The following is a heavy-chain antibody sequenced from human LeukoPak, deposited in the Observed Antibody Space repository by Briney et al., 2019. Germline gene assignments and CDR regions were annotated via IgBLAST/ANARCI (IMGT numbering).Heavy chain of an antibody. J-gene: IGHJ6*03. CDR3: ARDPAAGPNYYYYTDV. CDR2: INPSGGST. D-gene: IGHD6-13*01. V-gene: IGHV1-46*01. Sequence: GASVKVSCKASGYTFTSYYMHWVRQAPGQGLEWMGIINPSGGSTSYAQKFQGRVTMTRDMSMSTVYMELSSLRSEDTAVYYCARDPAAGPNYYYYTDVWGKGTTVTVSS. CDR1: GYTFTSYY.